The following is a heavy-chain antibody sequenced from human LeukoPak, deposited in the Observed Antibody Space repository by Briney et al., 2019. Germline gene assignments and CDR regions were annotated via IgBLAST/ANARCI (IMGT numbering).Heavy chain of an antibody. Sequence: PGGPLRLSCAASGVNVSTNFMSWVRQAPGKGLEWVSVIYRGGSTYYADSVKGRFTISRDNSKNTLYLQMNSLRVEDTAVYYCARDFYYDNGDYLYNWFDPWGQGTLVTVSS. CDR2: IYRGGST. CDR3: ARDFYYDNGDYLYNWFDP. J-gene: IGHJ5*02. V-gene: IGHV3-53*01. CDR1: GVNVSTNF. D-gene: IGHD3-22*01.